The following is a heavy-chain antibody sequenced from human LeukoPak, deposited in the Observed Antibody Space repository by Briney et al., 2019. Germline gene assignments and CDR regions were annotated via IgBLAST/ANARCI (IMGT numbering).Heavy chain of an antibody. J-gene: IGHJ4*02. CDR1: GFSLSSYA. Sequence: GGSLRLSCAASGFSLSSYAMSWVRQAPSKGLEWVSAISSTDAGTYHADSVRGRFTISRDSSKNTLYLQMNSLRAEDAAVYYCAKAPVTSCRGAYCYPFDYWGQGTLVTVSS. V-gene: IGHV3-23*01. CDR3: AKAPVTSCRGAYCYPFDY. CDR2: ISSTDAGT. D-gene: IGHD2-21*01.